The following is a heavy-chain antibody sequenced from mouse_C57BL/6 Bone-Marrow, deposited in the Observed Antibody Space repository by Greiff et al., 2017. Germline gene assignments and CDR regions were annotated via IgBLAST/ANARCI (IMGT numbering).Heavy chain of an antibody. CDR1: GYAFSSYW. CDR2: IYPGDGDT. J-gene: IGHJ4*01. Sequence: QVQLKESGAELVKPGASVKISCKASGYAFSSYWMNWVKQRPGKGLEWIGQIYPGDGDTNYNGKFKGKATLTADKSSSTAYMQPSSLTSEDSAVYFCARSPRDAMDYWGQGTSVTVSS. V-gene: IGHV1-80*01. CDR3: ARSPRDAMDY.